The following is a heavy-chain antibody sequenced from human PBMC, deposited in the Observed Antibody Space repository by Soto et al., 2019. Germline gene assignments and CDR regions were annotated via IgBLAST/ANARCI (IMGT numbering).Heavy chain of an antibody. CDR3: ARVDRLDEDTQLLLPNWFEP. D-gene: IGHD6-13*01. V-gene: IGHV1-69*06. CDR1: GGTFSSYA. J-gene: IGHJ5*02. Sequence: GASVKVSCKASGGTFSSYAISWVRQAPGQGLEWMGGIIPIFGTANYAQKFQGRVTITADKSTSTAYMELSSLRSEDTAVYYCARVDRLDEDTQLLLPNWFEPWGQGTLVTVSS. CDR2: IIPIFGTA.